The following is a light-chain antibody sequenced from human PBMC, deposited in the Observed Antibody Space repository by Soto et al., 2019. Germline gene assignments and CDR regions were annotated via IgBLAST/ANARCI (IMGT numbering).Light chain of an antibody. V-gene: IGKV1-9*01. J-gene: IGKJ1*01. CDR3: QQLNSYPWT. CDR1: QGISSY. Sequence: QLTQSPSSLSASVGDRVTITCRASQGISSYLAWYQQKPGKAPKLLIYAASTLQGGVPSRFSGGGSGTDFTLTISSLQPEDFATYYCQQLNSYPWTFGQGTKVDIK. CDR2: AAS.